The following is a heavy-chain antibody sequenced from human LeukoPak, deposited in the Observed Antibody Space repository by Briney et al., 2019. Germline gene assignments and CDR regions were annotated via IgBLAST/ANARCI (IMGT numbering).Heavy chain of an antibody. CDR2: IRYDGSNK. J-gene: IGHJ6*03. V-gene: IGHV3-30*02. CDR1: GFTFSRYG. D-gene: IGHD3-10*01. CDR3: AKSSMVRGVINYYYYYMDV. Sequence: GGSLRLSCAASGFTFSRYGMHWVRQAPGKGLEWVAFIRYDGSNKYYADSLKGRATISRDNSKNTLSLQMNSLRAEDTAVYYCAKSSMVRGVINYYYYYMDVWGKGTTVTISS.